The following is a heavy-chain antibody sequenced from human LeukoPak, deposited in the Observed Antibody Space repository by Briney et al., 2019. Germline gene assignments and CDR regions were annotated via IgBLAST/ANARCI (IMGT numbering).Heavy chain of an antibody. D-gene: IGHD3-3*02. V-gene: IGHV1-18*01. CDR1: GFTFTNYG. CDR3: SRSTSIAIFTDQ. Sequence: ASVTVSCKASGFTFTNYGFTWVRQAPGQGLEWVGWISAHTGYTTSPQKFQDKVTMSTDSSTNTAYMELRSLTSDDTAVYYCSRSTSIAIFTDQWGQGTLVTVSS. J-gene: IGHJ4*02. CDR2: ISAHTGYT.